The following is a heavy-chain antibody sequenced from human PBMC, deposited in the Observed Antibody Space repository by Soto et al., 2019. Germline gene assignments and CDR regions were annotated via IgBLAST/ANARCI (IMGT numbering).Heavy chain of an antibody. V-gene: IGHV3-33*01. CDR3: ARWTYYDSSGYYYVFDY. Sequence: QVQLVESGGGVVQPGRSLRLSCAASGFTFSTYGMHWVRQAPGKGLEWVAVMWFDGKHQYYADSVKGRFTISRDNSKNTLYLQINSLRADDTALYYCARWTYYDSSGYYYVFDYWGQGTLVTVSS. CDR2: MWFDGKHQ. CDR1: GFTFSTYG. D-gene: IGHD3-22*01. J-gene: IGHJ4*02.